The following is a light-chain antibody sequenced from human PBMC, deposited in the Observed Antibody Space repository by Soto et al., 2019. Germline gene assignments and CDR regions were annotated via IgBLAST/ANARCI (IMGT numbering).Light chain of an antibody. J-gene: IGLJ1*01. Sequence: VLTQPPSASGTPGQRVTISCSGSSSNIGSNYVYWYQQLPGTTPKLRIYRNLQRPSGVPDRFSVPKSGTSASLAISGLRSDDEADYYCASWNDSLSSPFGFGTGTKVTVL. CDR1: SSNIGSNY. CDR2: RNL. CDR3: ASWNDSLSSPFG. V-gene: IGLV1-47*01.